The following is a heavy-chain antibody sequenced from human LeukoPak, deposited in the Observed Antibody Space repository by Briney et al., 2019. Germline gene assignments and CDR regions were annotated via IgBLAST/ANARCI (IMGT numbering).Heavy chain of an antibody. CDR2: ISGSGGST. V-gene: IGHV3-23*01. Sequence: GGSLRLSCAASGFTFNSYAMAWVRQAPGKGLEWVSAISGSGGSTYYADSVKGRFTISRDNSKNTLYLQMNSLRAEDTAVYYCAELGITMIGGVWGKGTTVTISS. CDR3: AELGITMIGGV. D-gene: IGHD3-10*02. J-gene: IGHJ6*04. CDR1: GFTFNSYA.